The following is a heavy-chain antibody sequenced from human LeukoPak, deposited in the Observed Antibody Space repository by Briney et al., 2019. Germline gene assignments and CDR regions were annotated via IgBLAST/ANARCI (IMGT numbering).Heavy chain of an antibody. Sequence: PSETLSLTCIVSVDSISSYYWTWIRQAPGKGLEWIGYIHYNGKNSYNPSLKSRVTISLDTSKSQFSLRLNSVTAEDTAMYYCARLHNVDAAVVSYYFYSWGQGTLVTVSS. D-gene: IGHD5-18*01. V-gene: IGHV4-59*08. CDR1: VDSISSYY. CDR3: ARLHNVDAAVVSYYFYS. J-gene: IGHJ4*02. CDR2: IHYNGKN.